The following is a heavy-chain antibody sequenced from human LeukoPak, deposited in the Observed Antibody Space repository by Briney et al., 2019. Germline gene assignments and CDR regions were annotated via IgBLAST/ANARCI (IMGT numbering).Heavy chain of an antibody. CDR1: GGTFISYA. CDR3: ARVLWLQYWYFDL. D-gene: IGHD5-18*01. CDR2: IIPIFGTA. V-gene: IGHV1-69*13. J-gene: IGHJ2*01. Sequence: GASVKVSCKASGGTFISYAISWVRQAPGQGLEWMGGIIPIFGTANYAQKFQGRVTITADESTSTAYMELSSLRSEDTAVYYCARVLWLQYWYFDLWGRGTLVTVSS.